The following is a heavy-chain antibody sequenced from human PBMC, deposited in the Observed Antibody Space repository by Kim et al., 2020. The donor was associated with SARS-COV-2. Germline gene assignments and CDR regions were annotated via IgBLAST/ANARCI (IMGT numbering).Heavy chain of an antibody. CDR2: INAGNGNT. CDR1: GYTFTSYA. Sequence: ASVKVSCKASGYTFTSYAMHWVRQAPGQRLEWMGWINAGNGNTKYSQKFQGRVTITRDTSASTAYMELSSLRSEDTAVYYCARASSGSSITIFGVAPGAALAWFDPWGQGTLVTVSS. J-gene: IGHJ5*02. D-gene: IGHD3-3*01. V-gene: IGHV1-3*01. CDR3: ARASSGSSITIFGVAPGAALAWFDP.